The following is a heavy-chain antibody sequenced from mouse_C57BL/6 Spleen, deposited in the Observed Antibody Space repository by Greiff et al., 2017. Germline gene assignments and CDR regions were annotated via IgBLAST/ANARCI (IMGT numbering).Heavy chain of an antibody. D-gene: IGHD2-1*01. Sequence: VQLQQSGAELVRPGSSVKMSCKTSGYTFTSYGINWVKQRPGQGLEWIGYIYIGNGYTEYNEKFKGKATLTSDTSSSTAYMQLSSLTSEDSSIYFCAISPIYYGNSYYFDYWGQGTTLTVSS. CDR1: GYTFTSYG. CDR3: AISPIYYGNSYYFDY. V-gene: IGHV1-58*01. J-gene: IGHJ2*01. CDR2: IYIGNGYT.